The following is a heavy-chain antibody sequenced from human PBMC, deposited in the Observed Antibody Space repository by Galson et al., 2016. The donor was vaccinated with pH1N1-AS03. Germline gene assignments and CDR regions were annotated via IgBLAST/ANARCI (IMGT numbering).Heavy chain of an antibody. Sequence: ETLSLTCTVSGGSIGVSYWSWIRQSPGRGVEWIGYFYYIANTKYNPSLKSRVTISVDTSKNQFSLNLTSVTAANTAVYYCAKLRRGPWYLDLWGRGTMVTVSS. CDR3: AKLRRGPWYLDL. J-gene: IGHJ2*01. D-gene: IGHD4-17*01. CDR2: FYYIANT. V-gene: IGHV4-59*12. CDR1: GGSIGVSY.